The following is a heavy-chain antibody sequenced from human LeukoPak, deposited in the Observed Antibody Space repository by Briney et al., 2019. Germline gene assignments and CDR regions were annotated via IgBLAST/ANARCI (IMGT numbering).Heavy chain of an antibody. V-gene: IGHV4-34*01. CDR2: INHSGST. CDR3: ARYIAVRYNGFDP. CDR1: GGSFSGYY. Sequence: SSETLSLTCAVYGGSFSGYYWSWIRQPPGKGLEWIGEINHSGSTNYNPSLKSRVTISVDTSKNQFSLKLSSVTAADTAVYYCARYIAVRYNGFDPWGQGTLVTVSS. J-gene: IGHJ5*02. D-gene: IGHD6-19*01.